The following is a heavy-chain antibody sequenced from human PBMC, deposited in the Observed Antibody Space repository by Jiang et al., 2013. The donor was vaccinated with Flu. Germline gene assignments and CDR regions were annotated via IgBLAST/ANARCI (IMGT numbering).Heavy chain of an antibody. D-gene: IGHD3-3*01. CDR2: INTVTGNP. J-gene: IGHJ6*02. V-gene: IGHV7-4-1*02. CDR1: GYSFTDYA. CDR3: ARGRGVVFGVVYLFSQLTAVDV. Sequence: VQSGSELKKPGASVKVSCKASGYSFTDYAMNWVRQAPGQGLQWMGWINTVTGNPTYAQAFTGRFVFSLDTSVSTAYLQISSLKADDTAVYYCARGRGVVFGVVYLFSQLTAVDVVGPRDHAHRLL.